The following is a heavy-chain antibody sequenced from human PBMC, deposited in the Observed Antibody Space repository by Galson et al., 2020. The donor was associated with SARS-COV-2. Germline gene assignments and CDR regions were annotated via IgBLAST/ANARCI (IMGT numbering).Heavy chain of an antibody. Sequence: GGSLRLSCAASGFTFDDYGMHWVRQAPGKGLEWLALINWNGGAAYYADSVKGRFNVSRDNGRNSVFLHMTSLRPDDSALYYCARAGRTWPEYLQQWGQGTLVTVSS. V-gene: IGHV3-43D*03. CDR3: ARAGRTWPEYLQQ. CDR2: INWNGGAA. CDR1: GFTFDDYG. J-gene: IGHJ1*01. D-gene: IGHD1-1*01.